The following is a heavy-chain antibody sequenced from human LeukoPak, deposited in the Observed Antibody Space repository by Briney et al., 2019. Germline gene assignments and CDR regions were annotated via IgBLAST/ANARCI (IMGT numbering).Heavy chain of an antibody. CDR2: ISGSGGST. Sequence: QTGGSLRLSCAASGFTFSSYAMSWVRQAPGKGLEWVSAISGSGGSTYYADSVKGRFTISRDNAKNSLYLQMNSLRAEDTAVYYCARDPHVVVPAAIHYYMDVWGKGTTVTVSS. V-gene: IGHV3-23*01. CDR1: GFTFSSYA. J-gene: IGHJ6*03. CDR3: ARDPHVVVPAAIHYYMDV. D-gene: IGHD2-2*01.